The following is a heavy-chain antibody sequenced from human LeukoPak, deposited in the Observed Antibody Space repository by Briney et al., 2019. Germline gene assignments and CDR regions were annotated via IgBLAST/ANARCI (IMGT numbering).Heavy chain of an antibody. V-gene: IGHV4-4*07. CDR2: IYTSGST. CDR3: ARDRGEWWFDP. CDR1: GGSISSYY. Sequence: SETLSLTCTVSGGSISSYYWSWIRQPAGKGLEWIGRIYTSGSTNYNPSLKSRVTMSVDTSKNQFSLQLNSVTPEDTAVYYCARDRGEWWFDPWGQGTLVTVSS. J-gene: IGHJ5*02. D-gene: IGHD3-16*01.